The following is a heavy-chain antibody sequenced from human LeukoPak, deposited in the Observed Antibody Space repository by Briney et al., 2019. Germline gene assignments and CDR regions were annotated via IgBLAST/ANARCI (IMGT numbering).Heavy chain of an antibody. CDR1: GFTFSSYW. CDR3: AKDVDILTAHDY. Sequence: GGSLRLSCAASGFTFSSYWMSWVRQAPGKGLEWVANIKQDGSEEYYVDSVKGRFTISRDNAKNSLYLQMNSLRAEDTAVYYCAKDVDILTAHDYWGQGTLVTVSS. J-gene: IGHJ4*02. D-gene: IGHD3-9*01. CDR2: IKQDGSEE. V-gene: IGHV3-7*03.